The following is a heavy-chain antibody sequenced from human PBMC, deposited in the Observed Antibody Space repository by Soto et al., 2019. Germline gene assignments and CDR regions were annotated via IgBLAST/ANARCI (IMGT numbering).Heavy chain of an antibody. V-gene: IGHV3-30-3*01. CDR2: ISYDGGNK. J-gene: IGHJ6*02. CDR1: GLTFGNYA. Sequence: GGSLRLSGAASGLTFGNYAIHWVRQAPGKGLEWVAVISYDGGNKNHADSVKGRFTISRDNSKNTLFLQMNNLRAEDTAVYYCARDGWLYYDSTSQGMDVWGQGTTVTVSS. D-gene: IGHD3-22*01. CDR3: ARDGWLYYDSTSQGMDV.